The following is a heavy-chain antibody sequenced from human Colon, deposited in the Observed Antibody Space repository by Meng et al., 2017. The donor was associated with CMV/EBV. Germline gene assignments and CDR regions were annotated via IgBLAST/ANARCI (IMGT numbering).Heavy chain of an antibody. J-gene: IGHJ4*02. Sequence: QGVGLGGDLVQPGGSLRLSCAASGFTVSSTHMSWVRQAPGKGLEWVSVIYSGGSTFYADSVKGRFTISRDNSKNTLYLQMNSLSAEDTAVYYCARGYSGTSSWGQGTLVTVSS. CDR3: ARGYSGTSS. CDR1: GFTVSSTH. CDR2: IYSGGST. D-gene: IGHD1-26*01. V-gene: IGHV3-66*01.